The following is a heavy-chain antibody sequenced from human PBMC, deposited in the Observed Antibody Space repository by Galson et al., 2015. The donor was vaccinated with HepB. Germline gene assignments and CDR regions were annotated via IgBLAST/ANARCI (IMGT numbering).Heavy chain of an antibody. J-gene: IGHJ4*02. Sequence: SLRLSCAASGFTVSNEYMSWVRQAPGKGLEWVSVIYSGGSTYYGDTAKGRFTITRDKSKKTLYLHMNSLKAEDTAVYYCVRDVGGDPVGIDYWGQGTLVTVSS. CDR2: IYSGGST. D-gene: IGHD2-21*02. CDR1: GFTVSNEY. CDR3: VRDVGGDPVGIDY. V-gene: IGHV3-53*01.